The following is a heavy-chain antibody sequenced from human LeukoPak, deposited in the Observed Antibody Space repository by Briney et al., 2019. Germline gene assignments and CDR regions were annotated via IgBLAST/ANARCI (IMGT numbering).Heavy chain of an antibody. Sequence: GGSLRLSCEASGFTFRSFAMSWVRQAPGKGLEWVSGITSAGHDTYYADSVRGQFTISRDNSKNSLSLQMNSLRVEDTAVYFCAKHFFRDYVNWYFDVWGRGTLVTVSS. V-gene: IGHV3-23*01. CDR2: ITSAGHDT. CDR1: GFTFRSFA. CDR3: AKHFFRDYVNWYFDV. D-gene: IGHD4-17*01. J-gene: IGHJ2*01.